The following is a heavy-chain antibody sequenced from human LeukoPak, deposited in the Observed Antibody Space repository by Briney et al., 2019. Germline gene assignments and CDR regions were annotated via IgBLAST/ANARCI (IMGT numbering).Heavy chain of an antibody. CDR2: TYYRSKWYN. V-gene: IGHV6-1*01. D-gene: IGHD3-3*01. CDR1: GDSVSANGAA. Sequence: SQTLSLTCAISGDSVSANGAAWNWIRQSPSRGLEWLGRTYYRSKWYNDYAVSVKSRITINPDTSKNQFSLQLNSVTPEDTAVYYCARVPYYDFQADAFDIWGQGTMVTVSS. CDR3: ARVPYYDFQADAFDI. J-gene: IGHJ3*02.